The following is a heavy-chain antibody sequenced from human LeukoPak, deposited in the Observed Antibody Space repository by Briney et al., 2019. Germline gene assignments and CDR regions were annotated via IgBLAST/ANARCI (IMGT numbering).Heavy chain of an antibody. V-gene: IGHV1-46*01. CDR2: INPSGGST. CDR1: GYTFTSYY. Sequence: ASVKVSCKASGYTFTSYYMHWVRQAPGQGLEWMGIINPSGGSTSYAQKFQGRVTMTRDTSTSTVYMELSSLRSEDTAVYYCARDASIAATPAWFDPWGQGTLVTVSS. J-gene: IGHJ5*02. D-gene: IGHD6-13*01. CDR3: ARDASIAATPAWFDP.